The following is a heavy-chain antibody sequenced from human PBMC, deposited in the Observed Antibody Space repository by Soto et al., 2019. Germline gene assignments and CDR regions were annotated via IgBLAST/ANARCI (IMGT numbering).Heavy chain of an antibody. J-gene: IGHJ4*02. D-gene: IGHD6-13*01. CDR2: IYHSGST. CDR1: SGSISSSNW. CDR3: ARVRCIAAAGIFDY. V-gene: IGHV4-4*02. Sequence: QVQLQESGPGLVKPSGTLSLTCAVSSGSISSSNWWSWVRQPPGKGLEWIGEIYHSGSTNYNPSLKSRVTISVHKSKNQFSLNLSSVTAADTAVYYCARVRCIAAAGIFDYWGQGTLVTVSS.